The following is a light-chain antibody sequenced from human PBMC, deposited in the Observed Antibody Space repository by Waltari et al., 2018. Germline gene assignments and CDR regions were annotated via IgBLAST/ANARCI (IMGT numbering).Light chain of an antibody. CDR3: SSYTSSTLVV. V-gene: IGLV2-14*03. CDR1: SNAVGGYTY. Sequence: QSALTQPASVSGSPGQSIPTSCPGTSNAVGGYTYVSWYQQHPGKAPKLMIYDVSNRPSGVSNRFSGSKSGNTASLTISGLQAEDEGNYYCSSYTSSTLVVFGGGTNLTVL. CDR2: DVS. J-gene: IGLJ2*01.